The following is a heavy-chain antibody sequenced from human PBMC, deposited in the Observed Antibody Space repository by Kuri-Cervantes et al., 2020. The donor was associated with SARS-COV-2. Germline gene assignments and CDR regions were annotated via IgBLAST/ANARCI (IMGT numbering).Heavy chain of an antibody. CDR1: GFTFSSYA. D-gene: IGHD2-21*01. V-gene: IGHV3-30-3*01. CDR3: ARDRVGVHDC. J-gene: IGHJ4*02. CDR2: ISSDGINT. Sequence: GESLKISCAASGFTFSSYAMHWVRQAPGKGLAWVSVISSDGINTYYADSVKGRFTISRDTSRNTLYLRMNSLRTEDTAIYYCARDRVGVHDCWGQGTLVTVSS.